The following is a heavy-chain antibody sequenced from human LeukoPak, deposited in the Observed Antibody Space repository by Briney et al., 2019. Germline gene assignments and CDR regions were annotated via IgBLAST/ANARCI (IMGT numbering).Heavy chain of an antibody. J-gene: IGHJ4*02. Sequence: GGSLRLSCAAPGFTFSSNAMSWVRQAPKKGLEWVSAISSSVGSTYYADSVKGRFTISRDNSKNTLYLQMNSLRAEDTAVYYCAKTRPLDSSSWSHGDYWGQGTLVTVSS. V-gene: IGHV3-23*01. CDR1: GFTFSSNA. CDR3: AKTRPLDSSSWSHGDY. CDR2: ISSSVGST. D-gene: IGHD6-13*01.